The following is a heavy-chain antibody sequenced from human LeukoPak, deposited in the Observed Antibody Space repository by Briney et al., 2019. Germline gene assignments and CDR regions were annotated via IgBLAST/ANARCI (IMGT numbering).Heavy chain of an antibody. J-gene: IGHJ6*02. D-gene: IGHD3-9*01. V-gene: IGHV3-23*01. CDR2: ISGSGGST. CDR1: RFTFSSYA. CDR3: AKGRVLRYFDWFTDGMDV. Sequence: GGSLRLSCAASRFTFSSYAMTWVRQAPGKGLEWVSGISGSGGSTYYADFVKGRFTISRDNSKNTLYLQMNSLRAEDTAVYYCAKGRVLRYFDWFTDGMDVWGQGTTVTVSS.